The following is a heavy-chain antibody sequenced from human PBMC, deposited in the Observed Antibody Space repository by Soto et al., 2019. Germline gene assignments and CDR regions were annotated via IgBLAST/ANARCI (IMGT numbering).Heavy chain of an antibody. CDR2: ISTGGAYM. CDR3: AIDIASPGGDYFDS. V-gene: IGHV3-21*06. J-gene: IGHJ4*02. CDR1: GFTFRNYN. Sequence: EVQLVESGGGLVKAGGSLRLFCTASGFTFRNYNMNWVRQAPGKGLEWVSSISTGGAYMFYADSVKGRFTISRDNAPNSLFLQIDSPRAEDTAVYYCAIDIASPGGDYFDSWGQGTLVTVSS. D-gene: IGHD2-21*01.